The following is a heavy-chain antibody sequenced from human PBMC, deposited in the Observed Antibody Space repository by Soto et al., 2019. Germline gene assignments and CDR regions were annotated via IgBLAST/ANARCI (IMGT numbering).Heavy chain of an antibody. CDR2: ISGSGSSI. CDR3: AKGGDSSSWKNWFDP. CDR1: GFTFSNYA. Sequence: EVQLLESGGGLVQPGGSLRLSCAASGFTFSNYAMTWVRQAPGKGLEWVSGISGSGSSIYYADSVKGRFTISRDNSKNTLQLQMNSLRAEDTAVYYCAKGGDSSSWKNWFDPWGQGTLVTVSS. J-gene: IGHJ5*02. V-gene: IGHV3-23*01. D-gene: IGHD6-13*01.